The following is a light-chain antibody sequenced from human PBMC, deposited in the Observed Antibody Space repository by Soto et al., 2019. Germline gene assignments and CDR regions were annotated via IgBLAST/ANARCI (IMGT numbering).Light chain of an antibody. CDR1: QSVSSN. CDR3: QQYNNWPLT. J-gene: IGKJ1*01. Sequence: EIVTTQSPATLSVSPGERATLSCRASQSVSSNLAWYQQKPGQAPSLLIYGASTRATGIPARFSGSGSGTEFTLTISSLQSEDFAVYYCQQYNNWPLTFGQGTKVEIK. V-gene: IGKV3-15*01. CDR2: GAS.